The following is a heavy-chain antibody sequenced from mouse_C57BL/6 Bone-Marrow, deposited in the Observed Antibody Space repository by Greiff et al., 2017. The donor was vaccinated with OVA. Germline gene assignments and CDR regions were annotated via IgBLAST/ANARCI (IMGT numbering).Heavy chain of an antibody. D-gene: IGHD6-1*01. CDR1: GYTFTSYW. CDR2: IDPSDSYT. Sequence: VQLQQPGAELVRPGTSVKLSCKASGYTFTSYWMHWVKQRPGQGLEWIGVIDPSDSYTNYNQQFKGKATLTVDTSSSTAYMQLSSLTSEDSAVYYCARTLCAMDYWGQGTSVTVSS. CDR3: ARTLCAMDY. J-gene: IGHJ4*01. V-gene: IGHV1-59*01.